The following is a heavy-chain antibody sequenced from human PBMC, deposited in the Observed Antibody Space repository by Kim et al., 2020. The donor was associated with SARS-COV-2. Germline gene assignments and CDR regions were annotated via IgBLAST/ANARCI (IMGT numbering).Heavy chain of an antibody. CDR3: ARDRGYSYGSYWYFDL. CDR1: GFTFSSYS. V-gene: IGHV3-21*01. CDR2: ISSSSSYI. D-gene: IGHD5-18*01. J-gene: IGHJ2*01. Sequence: GGSLRLSCAASGFTFSSYSMNWVRQAPGKGLEWVSSISSSSSYIYYADSVKGRFTISRDNAKNSLYLQMNSLRAEDTAVYYCARDRGYSYGSYWYFDLWGRGTLVTVSS.